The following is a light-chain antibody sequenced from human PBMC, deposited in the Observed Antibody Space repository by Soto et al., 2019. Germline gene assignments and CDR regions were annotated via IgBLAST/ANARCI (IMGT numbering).Light chain of an antibody. V-gene: IGKV1-8*01. CDR3: QQYYSYPQYT. CDR2: AAS. J-gene: IGKJ2*01. CDR1: QGISSY. Sequence: AIRMTQSPSSLSASTGDRVTITCRASQGISSYLAWYQQKPGKAPKLLLYAASTLQSGVPSRFSGSGSGTEFTLTISCLQSEDFATYYCQQYYSYPQYTFGQGTKLEIK.